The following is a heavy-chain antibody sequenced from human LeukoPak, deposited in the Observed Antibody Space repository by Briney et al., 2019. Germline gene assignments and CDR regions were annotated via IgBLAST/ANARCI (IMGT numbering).Heavy chain of an antibody. Sequence: PGGSLRLSCAASGFTSTSYWMHWVRQVPGKGLVWVSRIKSDGSSTTYADSVKGRFTISRDNGKNTLHLQMNSLRAEDTAVYYCARASSGGFGCWGQGTLVTVSS. J-gene: IGHJ4*02. D-gene: IGHD6-19*01. CDR3: ARASSGGFGC. V-gene: IGHV3-74*01. CDR1: GFTSTSYW. CDR2: IKSDGSST.